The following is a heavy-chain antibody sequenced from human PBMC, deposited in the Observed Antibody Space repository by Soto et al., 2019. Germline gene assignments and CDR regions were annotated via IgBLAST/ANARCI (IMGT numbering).Heavy chain of an antibody. CDR1: GLTFSNAW. V-gene: IGHV3-15*01. CDR2: IKSKTDSETT. D-gene: IGHD2-21*01. Sequence: EVQLVESGGGLVKPGGSLRLSCAASGLTFSNAWMSWVRQAPGKGLEWVGRIKSKTDSETTNYAAPVKGRFTISRDDSENTLYLQINSLKTEDTAVYYCTTNVVQSSLWFTSWGQGTLVTVSS. J-gene: IGHJ5*02. CDR3: TTNVVQSSLWFTS.